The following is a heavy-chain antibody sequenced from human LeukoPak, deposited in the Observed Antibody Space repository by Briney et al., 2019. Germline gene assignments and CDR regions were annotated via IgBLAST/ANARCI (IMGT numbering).Heavy chain of an antibody. J-gene: IGHJ4*02. Sequence: ASVKVSCKASGYTFTGHSMYWVRQAPGQGLEWMGWIKPNRGGTNYAQKFQGRVTMTRDTSISTAYMELSRLRSDDTAVYYCARGPHGRIYDILTGFDYWGQGTLVTVSS. D-gene: IGHD3-9*01. CDR3: ARGPHGRIYDILTGFDY. V-gene: IGHV1-2*02. CDR2: IKPNRGGT. CDR1: GYTFTGHS.